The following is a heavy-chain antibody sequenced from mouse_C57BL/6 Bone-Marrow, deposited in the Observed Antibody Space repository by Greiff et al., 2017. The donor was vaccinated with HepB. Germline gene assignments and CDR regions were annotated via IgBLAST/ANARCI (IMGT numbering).Heavy chain of an antibody. J-gene: IGHJ2*01. Sequence: VQLMESGTVLARPGASVKMSCKTSGYTFSSYWMHWVRQRPGQGLEWIGAIDAGNSDTCYTHKLKGQVNLTADTSTSTVYLQLSSLTTEDSAIYYCPPYYCTYPAFDYWGQGTTLTVSS. CDR1: GYTFSSYW. CDR3: PPYYCTYPAFDY. CDR2: IDAGNSDT. D-gene: IGHD2-10*01. V-gene: IGHV1-5*01.